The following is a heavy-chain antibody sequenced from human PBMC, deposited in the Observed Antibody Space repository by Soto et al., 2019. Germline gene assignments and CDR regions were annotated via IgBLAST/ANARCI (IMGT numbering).Heavy chain of an antibody. D-gene: IGHD1-1*01. V-gene: IGHV5-51*01. CDR1: GYTFSTYW. Sequence: GESLKISCTVSGYTFSTYWIGWVRQMPGKGLECMGIIYPADSGTRYSPSFQGQVSISVDQSIPTAYLEWSSLKASDSAIYYCARLPSISGRYYFDYWGQGTLVTVSS. CDR2: IYPADSGT. J-gene: IGHJ4*02. CDR3: ARLPSISGRYYFDY.